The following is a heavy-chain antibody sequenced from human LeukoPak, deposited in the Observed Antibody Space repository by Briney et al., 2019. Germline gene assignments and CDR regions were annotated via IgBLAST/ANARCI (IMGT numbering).Heavy chain of an antibody. J-gene: IGHJ4*02. V-gene: IGHV3-48*02. D-gene: IGHD3-10*01. CDR3: ARRDYGSGSFFGIDY. Sequence: GGSLRLSCVASGFXFSSYTIHWVRQAPGKGLEWISYISGGSSTIHYADSVKGRFTVSRDNARNSLYLQMNSLRDEDTAVYYCARRDYGSGSFFGIDYWGQGTLVIVSS. CDR2: ISGGSSTI. CDR1: GFXFSSYT.